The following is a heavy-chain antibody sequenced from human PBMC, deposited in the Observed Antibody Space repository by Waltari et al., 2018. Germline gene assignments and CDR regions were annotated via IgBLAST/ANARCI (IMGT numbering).Heavy chain of an antibody. CDR1: GFTFSSHA. J-gene: IGHJ4*02. Sequence: EVQLLESGGGLVQPGGSLRLSCAASGFTFSSHALSWVRPAPGKGLEWVSVIYSGGSSTLYADSVKGRFTIARDNSKNTLYLQMNSLRAEDTAVYYWAKGDYGGHSGLFDYWGQGTLVTVSS. CDR2: IYSGGSST. D-gene: IGHD2-21*02. V-gene: IGHV3-23*03. CDR3: AKGDYGGHSGLFDY.